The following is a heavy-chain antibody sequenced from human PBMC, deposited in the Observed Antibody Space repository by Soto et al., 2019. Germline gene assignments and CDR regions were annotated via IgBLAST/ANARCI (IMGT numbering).Heavy chain of an antibody. Sequence: GGSLRLSCAASGFTFSSYDMHWVRQATGKGLEWVSAIGTAGDTYYPGSVKGRFTISRENAKNSLDLQMNSLRAGDTAVYYCARSAKEGAFDIWGQGTMVTVSS. CDR2: IGTAGDT. J-gene: IGHJ3*02. CDR1: GFTFSSYD. V-gene: IGHV3-13*01. CDR3: ARSAKEGAFDI.